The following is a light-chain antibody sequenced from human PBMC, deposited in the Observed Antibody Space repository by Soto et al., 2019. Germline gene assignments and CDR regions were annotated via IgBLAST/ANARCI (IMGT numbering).Light chain of an antibody. J-gene: IGKJ4*01. CDR2: DAS. Sequence: EIVLTQSPATLSLSPGERATLSCRASQSVSSYLAWYQQKPGQAPRLLIYDASNRATGIPARFSGSGSGTGLTLTNRRLEPEEFSIYYCQQRSNWPLTFGGGTKVEIK. CDR3: QQRSNWPLT. CDR1: QSVSSY. V-gene: IGKV3-11*01.